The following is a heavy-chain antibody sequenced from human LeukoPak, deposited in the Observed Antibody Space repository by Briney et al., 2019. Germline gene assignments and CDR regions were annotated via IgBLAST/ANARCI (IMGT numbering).Heavy chain of an antibody. CDR2: IKQDGSER. V-gene: IGHV3-7*04. CDR3: ARGPSGGNGFSY. CDR1: GFTVSSKY. Sequence: GGSLRLSCAASGFTVSSKYMSWVRQAPGKGLEWVANIKQDGSERYYVDSVKGRFTISRDNAKNSLYLQMNSLRAVDTAVYYCARGPSGGNGFSYWGLGTLVTVSS. D-gene: IGHD2-15*01. J-gene: IGHJ4*02.